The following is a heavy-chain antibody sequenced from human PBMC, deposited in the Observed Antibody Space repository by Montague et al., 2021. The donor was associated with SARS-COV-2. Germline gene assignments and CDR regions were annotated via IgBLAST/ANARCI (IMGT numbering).Heavy chain of an antibody. D-gene: IGHD3-3*01. V-gene: IGHV4-59*01. CDR3: ARSRRITIFGVGLSNYYGMDV. Sequence: SETLSLTCTVSGGSISSYYWSWIRQPPGKGLEWIGYIYYSGSTNHNPSLKSRVTISVDTSKNQFSLKLSSVTAADTAVYYCARSRRITIFGVGLSNYYGMDVWGQGTTVTVSS. CDR2: IYYSGST. J-gene: IGHJ6*02. CDR1: GGSISSYY.